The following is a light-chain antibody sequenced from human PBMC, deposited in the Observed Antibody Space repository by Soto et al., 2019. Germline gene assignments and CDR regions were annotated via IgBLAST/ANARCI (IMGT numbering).Light chain of an antibody. Sequence: VLTQPPSVSGAPGQRVTISCTGRSSNIGAGYDVHWYLQLPGTAPKLLIYGNTNRPSGVPDRFSGSKSGSSASLAITGLQAEDEADYYCQSHDSSLHASVFGTGTKVTVL. CDR2: GNT. J-gene: IGLJ1*01. V-gene: IGLV1-40*01. CDR3: QSHDSSLHASV. CDR1: SSNIGAGYD.